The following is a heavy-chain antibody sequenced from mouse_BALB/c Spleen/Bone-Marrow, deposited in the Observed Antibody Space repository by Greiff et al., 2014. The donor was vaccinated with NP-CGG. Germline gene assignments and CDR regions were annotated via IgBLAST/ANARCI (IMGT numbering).Heavy chain of an antibody. CDR2: INPGSGGT. D-gene: IGHD3-1*01. V-gene: IGHV1-54*01. J-gene: IGHJ2*01. Sequence: QVQLQQPGAELVRPGTSVKVSCKASGYAFTNYLIEWVKQRPGQGLEWIGVINPGSGGTTYNQKFKGKATLTADKSSSTAYMQLSSLTTDDSAVYFCARERIARTTSYWGQGTTLTVSS. CDR3: ARERIARTTSY. CDR1: GYAFTNYL.